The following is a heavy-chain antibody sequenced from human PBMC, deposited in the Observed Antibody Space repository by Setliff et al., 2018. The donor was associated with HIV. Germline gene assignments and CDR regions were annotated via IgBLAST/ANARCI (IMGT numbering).Heavy chain of an antibody. CDR2: INPTGGST. J-gene: IGHJ3*02. V-gene: IGHV1-46*01. CDR1: GYSLTNHY. Sequence: ASVKVSCKPSGYSLTNHYMHWVRQAPEQGLEWMGVINPTGGSTRNTQKFQGRVAMTRDTSTSTVYMELSSLRSEDTAVYYCASAGAWQRNALDIWGQGTMVTVSS. CDR3: ASAGAWQRNALDI. D-gene: IGHD5-12*01.